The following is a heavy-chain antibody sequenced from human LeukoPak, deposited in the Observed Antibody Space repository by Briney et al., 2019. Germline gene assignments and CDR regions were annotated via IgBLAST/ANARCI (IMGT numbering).Heavy chain of an antibody. V-gene: IGHV3-30-3*01. D-gene: IGHD3-16*01. CDR3: ASFTGP. J-gene: IGHJ5*02. CDR1: GFTFSSYA. CDR2: ISYDGSNK. Sequence: GGSLRLSCAASGFTFSSYAMHWVRQAPGKGLEWVAVISYDGSNKYYADSVKGRFTISRDSSKNTLFLQMSSLRAEDTAVYYCASFTGPWGQGTLVTVSS.